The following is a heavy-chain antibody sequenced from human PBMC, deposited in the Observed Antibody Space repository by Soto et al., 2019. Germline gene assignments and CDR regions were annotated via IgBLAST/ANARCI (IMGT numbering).Heavy chain of an antibody. CDR2: IYYSGST. Sequence: SSETLSLTCTVSGGSISSYYWSWIRQPPGKGLEWIGYIYYSGSTNYNPSLKSRVTISVNTSKNQFSLKLTSVTAADTAVYYCARLITMITDNWFDPWGQGTLVTVSS. D-gene: IGHD3-22*01. J-gene: IGHJ5*02. V-gene: IGHV4-59*01. CDR1: GGSISSYY. CDR3: ARLITMITDNWFDP.